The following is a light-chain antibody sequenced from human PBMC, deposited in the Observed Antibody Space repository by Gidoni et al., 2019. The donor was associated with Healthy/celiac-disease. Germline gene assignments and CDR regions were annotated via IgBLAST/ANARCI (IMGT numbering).Light chain of an antibody. V-gene: IGLV1-47*02. Sequence: SVLPQPPSASGTPGQRVTISCSGSSSNIGSNYVYWYQQLPGTAPKLLIYSNNQRPSGVPDRFSGSKSGTSASLAISGLRSEDEADYYCAAWDDSLSGPVFGGGTKLTVL. CDR1: SSNIGSNY. J-gene: IGLJ3*02. CDR2: SNN. CDR3: AAWDDSLSGPV.